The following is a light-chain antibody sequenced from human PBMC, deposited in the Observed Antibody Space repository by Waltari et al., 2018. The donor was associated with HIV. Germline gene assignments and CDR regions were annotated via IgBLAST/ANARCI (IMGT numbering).Light chain of an antibody. CDR1: SSNIGNNP. V-gene: IGLV1-44*01. J-gene: IGLJ2*01. CDR3: ASWDNNLAGRV. CDR2: SVH. Sequence: QSVLTQPPSASGSPGQRVTISCSGSSSNIGNNPTNWYQQLPGPARKLLVYSVHQRPSGAPDRFSGSKAGTSASLAISELQSEDEGDYCCASWDNNLAGRVFGGRTRLTVL.